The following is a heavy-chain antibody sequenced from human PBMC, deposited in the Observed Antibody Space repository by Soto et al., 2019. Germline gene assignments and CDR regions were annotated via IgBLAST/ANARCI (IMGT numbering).Heavy chain of an antibody. CDR1: GFTISSYV. CDR2: ISYDGSNK. Sequence: QVQLEESGGGVVQPGRSLRLSCAASGFTISSYVMHWVRQAPGKGLEWVAVISYDGSNKYYADSVKGRFTISRDNSKNTLYLQMNSLRAEDTAVYYCAKANGMDVWGQGTTVTVSS. CDR3: AKANGMDV. V-gene: IGHV3-30*18. J-gene: IGHJ6*02.